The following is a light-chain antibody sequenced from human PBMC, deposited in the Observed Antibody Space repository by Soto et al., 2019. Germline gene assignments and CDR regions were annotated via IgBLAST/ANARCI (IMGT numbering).Light chain of an antibody. CDR1: QGIRNF. CDR2: AAS. CDR3: QKYSSVPV. V-gene: IGKV1-27*01. Sequence: DIQMTQSPTSLSASVGDRVTITCQASQGIRNFVAWYQQKPGKAPKLLIYAASTLQSGVQSRFSGSGSGTDFTLTFNSLQPEDVATYSCQKYSSVPVFGPGTKVEIK. J-gene: IGKJ3*01.